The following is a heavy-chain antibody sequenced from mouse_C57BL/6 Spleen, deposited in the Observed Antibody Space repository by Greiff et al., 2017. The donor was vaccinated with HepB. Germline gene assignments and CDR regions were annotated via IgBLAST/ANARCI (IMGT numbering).Heavy chain of an antibody. D-gene: IGHD3-2*02. J-gene: IGHJ4*01. V-gene: IGHV1-82*01. CDR1: GYAFSSSW. CDR3: ASGGRQRRSYAMDY. Sequence: QVQLQQSGPELVKPGASVKISCKASGYAFSSSWMNWVKQRPGKGLEWIGRIYPGDGDTNYNGKFKGKATLTADKSSSTAYMQLSSLTSEDSAVYFCASGGRQRRSYAMDYWGQGTSVTVSS. CDR2: IYPGDGDT.